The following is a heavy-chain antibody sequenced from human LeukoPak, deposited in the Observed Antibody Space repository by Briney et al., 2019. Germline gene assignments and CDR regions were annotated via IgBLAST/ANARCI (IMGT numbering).Heavy chain of an antibody. V-gene: IGHV3-73*01. Sequence: GGSLRLSCAASGFTFSGSAMHWVRQASGKGLEWVGRIRSKANSYATTYAASVTGRFTISRDDSKNTAYLQMNSLRVEDTAVYYCTRDHITSWQIDFWGQGTMVTVSS. D-gene: IGHD2-2*01. CDR2: IRSKANSYAT. CDR3: TRDHITSWQIDF. J-gene: IGHJ4*02. CDR1: GFTFSGSA.